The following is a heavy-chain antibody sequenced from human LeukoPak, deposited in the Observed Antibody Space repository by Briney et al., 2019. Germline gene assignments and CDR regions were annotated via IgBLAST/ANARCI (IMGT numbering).Heavy chain of an antibody. CDR2: IYYSGST. J-gene: IGHJ5*02. Sequence: ETLSLTCTVSGGSISSYYWSWIRQPPGKGLEWIGYIYYSGSTNYNPSLKSRVTISVDTSKNQFSLKLSSVTAADTAVYYCARGDSGRFDPWGQGTLVTVSS. CDR1: GGSISSYY. D-gene: IGHD3/OR15-3a*01. V-gene: IGHV4-59*01. CDR3: ARGDSGRFDP.